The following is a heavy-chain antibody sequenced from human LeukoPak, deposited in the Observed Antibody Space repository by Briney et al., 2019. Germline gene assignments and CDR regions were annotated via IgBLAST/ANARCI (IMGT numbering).Heavy chain of an antibody. CDR3: ARDYTPRYDYVWGSYRYYFDY. J-gene: IGHJ4*02. Sequence: ASVKVSCKVSGYTLTELSMHWVRQAPGKGLEWMGGFDPEDGETIYAQKFQGRVTMTEDTSTDTAYMELSSLRSDDTAVYYCARDYTPRYDYVWGSYRYYFDYWGQGTLVTVSS. CDR1: GYTLTELS. D-gene: IGHD3-16*02. CDR2: FDPEDGET. V-gene: IGHV1-24*01.